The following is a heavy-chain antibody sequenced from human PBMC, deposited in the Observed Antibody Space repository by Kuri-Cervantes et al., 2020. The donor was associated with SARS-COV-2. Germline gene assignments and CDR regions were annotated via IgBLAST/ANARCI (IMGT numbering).Heavy chain of an antibody. D-gene: IGHD2-8*01. V-gene: IGHV1-18*01. CDR3: ARGKKTWAVFDAFEI. J-gene: IGHJ3*02. CDR2: ISPYNGDT. Sequence: ASVKVSCKASGYAFNNYGINWVRQAPGQGLEWMGWISPYNGDTKYEENFQGRVTMTTDTSTNTAYMDLTSLRLDDTAVYYCARGKKTWAVFDAFEIWGQGTMVTVAS. CDR1: GYAFNNYG.